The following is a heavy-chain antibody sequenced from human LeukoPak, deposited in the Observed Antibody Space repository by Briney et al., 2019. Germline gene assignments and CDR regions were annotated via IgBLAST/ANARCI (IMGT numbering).Heavy chain of an antibody. J-gene: IGHJ4*02. CDR3: ARFRVGATRGRFDY. Sequence: SETLSLTCTVSGYSISSGYYWGWIRQPPGKGLEWIGSIYHSGSTNYNPSLKSRVTISVDTSKNQFSLKLSSVTAADTAVYYCARFRVGATRGRFDYWGQGTLVTVSS. CDR1: GYSISSGYY. D-gene: IGHD1-26*01. CDR2: IYHSGST. V-gene: IGHV4-38-2*02.